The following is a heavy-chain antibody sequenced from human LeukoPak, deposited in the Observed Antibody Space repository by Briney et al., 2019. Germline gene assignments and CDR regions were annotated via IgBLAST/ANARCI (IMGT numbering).Heavy chain of an antibody. J-gene: IGHJ5*02. V-gene: IGHV4-59*12. D-gene: IGHD3-10*01. CDR1: GASISNYY. Sequence: PSETLSLTCTVSGASISNYYWTWIRQPPGKGLEWIGYIYYNGSTNYRPSLKSRVTISVDTSKNQVSLRLTSVPAADTAVYYCARGRGEGRGIALIRGVRAPSYNWFDPWGHGTQVTVSS. CDR2: IYYNGST. CDR3: ARGRGEGRGIALIRGVRAPSYNWFDP.